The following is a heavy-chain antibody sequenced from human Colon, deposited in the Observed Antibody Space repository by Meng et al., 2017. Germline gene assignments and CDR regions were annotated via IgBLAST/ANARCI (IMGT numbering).Heavy chain of an antibody. Sequence: GSLRLSCAVYGGSFSGYYWSWIRQPPGKGLEWIGEINHSGSTNYNPSLKSRVTISVDTSKNQFSLKPSSVTAADTTVYYCARSAYYGSGSYRGPSVWGQGTLVTVSS. J-gene: IGHJ4*02. V-gene: IGHV4-34*01. CDR1: GGSFSGYY. CDR2: INHSGST. CDR3: ARSAYYGSGSYRGPSV. D-gene: IGHD3-10*01.